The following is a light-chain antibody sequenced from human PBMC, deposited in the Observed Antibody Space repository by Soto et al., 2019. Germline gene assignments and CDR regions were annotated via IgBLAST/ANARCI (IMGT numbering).Light chain of an antibody. V-gene: IGLV1-40*01. CDR3: QSYDRTPSGRYV. Sequence: QSVLTQPPSVSGAPGQRVTISCTGSTTNIGAGAVVHWYRHRPGTAPKLLILGGTTRPSGVPDRFSASTAGNSASLAITGLQAEDEGDYSCQSYDRTPSGRYVFGTGTKLTVL. J-gene: IGLJ1*01. CDR2: GGT. CDR1: TTNIGAGAV.